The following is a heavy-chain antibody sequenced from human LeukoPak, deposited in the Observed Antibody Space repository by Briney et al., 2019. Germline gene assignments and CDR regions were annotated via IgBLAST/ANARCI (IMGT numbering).Heavy chain of an antibody. Sequence: PGGSLRLSCAASGFTFSSYAMSWVRQAPGKGLEWVSAISGSGGSTYYADSVKGRFTISRDNSKNSLYLQMNSLRAEDTAVYYCARDGGFVVVPAAMDNAFDIWGQGTMVTVSS. V-gene: IGHV3-23*01. CDR3: ARDGGFVVVPAAMDNAFDI. CDR2: ISGSGGST. CDR1: GFTFSSYA. D-gene: IGHD2-2*01. J-gene: IGHJ3*02.